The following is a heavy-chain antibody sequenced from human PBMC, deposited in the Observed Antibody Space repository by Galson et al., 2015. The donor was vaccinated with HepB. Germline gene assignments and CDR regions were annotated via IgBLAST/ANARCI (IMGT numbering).Heavy chain of an antibody. Sequence: SLRLSCAASGFTFSSYGMHWVRQAPGKGLEWVAFIRYDGSNKYYADSVKGRFTISRDNSKNTLYLQMNSLRAEDTAVYYCAKGGLRVGATLIDYWGQGTLVTVSS. J-gene: IGHJ4*02. CDR1: GFTFSSYG. CDR2: IRYDGSNK. V-gene: IGHV3-30*02. CDR3: AKGGLRVGATLIDY. D-gene: IGHD1-26*01.